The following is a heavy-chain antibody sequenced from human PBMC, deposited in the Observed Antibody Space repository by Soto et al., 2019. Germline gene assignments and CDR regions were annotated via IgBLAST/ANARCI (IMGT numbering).Heavy chain of an antibody. D-gene: IGHD2-15*01. CDR2: TYYRSKWYN. J-gene: IGHJ5*02. CDR1: GDSVSSGGAG. Sequence: SQSLSRTCVISGDSVSSGGAGWIWIRQSPSRGLEWLGRTYYRSKWYNDYAVSVKSRITINPDTSKNQFSLQLNSVTPEATAVYYCARDGVYCRGSNCPGRWFDPWGQGTMVTVSS. CDR3: ARDGVYCRGSNCPGRWFDP. V-gene: IGHV6-1*01.